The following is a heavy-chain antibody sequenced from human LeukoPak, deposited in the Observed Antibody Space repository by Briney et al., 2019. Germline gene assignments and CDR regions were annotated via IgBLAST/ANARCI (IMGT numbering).Heavy chain of an antibody. Sequence: GRSLRLSRAASGITFDDYAMHWVRQAPGKGLEWVSGISWNSYDIGYADFVKGRFTISRDNAKSSLYLQMNSLTPEDTALYYCAKDMTYDSSGYPDFWGQGTLVTVSS. V-gene: IGHV3-9*01. D-gene: IGHD3-22*01. J-gene: IGHJ4*02. CDR2: ISWNSYDI. CDR1: GITFDDYA. CDR3: AKDMTYDSSGYPDF.